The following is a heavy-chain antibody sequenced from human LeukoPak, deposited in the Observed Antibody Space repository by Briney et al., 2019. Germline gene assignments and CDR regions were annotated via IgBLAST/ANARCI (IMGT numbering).Heavy chain of an antibody. CDR2: INPSGGST. V-gene: IGHV1-46*01. Sequence: ASVKVSCKASGYTFTSYAMHWERQAPGQGLEWMGIINPSGGSTSYAQKFQGRVTMTRDTSTSTVYMELSSLRSEDTAVYYCARADSSPYYFDYWGQGTLVTVSS. D-gene: IGHD2-2*01. CDR3: ARADSSPYYFDY. CDR1: GYTFTSYA. J-gene: IGHJ4*02.